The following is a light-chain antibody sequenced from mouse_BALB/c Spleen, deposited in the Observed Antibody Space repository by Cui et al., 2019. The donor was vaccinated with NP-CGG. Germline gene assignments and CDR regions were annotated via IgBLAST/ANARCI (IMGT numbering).Light chain of an antibody. CDR1: TGAVTTSNY. CDR3: ALWYSNHWV. J-gene: IGLJ1*01. V-gene: IGLV1*01. CDR2: GTN. Sequence: QTVVTQESALTTSPGETVTLTCRSSTGAVTTSNYANWVQEKPDHLFTGLIGGTNNRAPGVPARFSGSLIGDKAALTITGAQTKDEAIYFCALWYSNHWVFDGGTKLTVL.